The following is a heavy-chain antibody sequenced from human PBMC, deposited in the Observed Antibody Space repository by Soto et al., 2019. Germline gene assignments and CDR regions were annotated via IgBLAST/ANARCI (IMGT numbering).Heavy chain of an antibody. D-gene: IGHD5-12*01. V-gene: IGHV1-69*08. CDR1: GGTFSSYT. CDR3: ARDRPSGYDLDGRDV. J-gene: IGHJ6*02. Sequence: QVQLVQSGAEVKKPGSSVKVSCKASGGTFSSYTISWVRQAPGQGLEWMGRIIPILGIANYAQKFPGRVTVTADHSTSTAYMELSSLRSEDTAVYYCARDRPSGYDLDGRDVWGQGTTVTVSS. CDR2: IIPILGIA.